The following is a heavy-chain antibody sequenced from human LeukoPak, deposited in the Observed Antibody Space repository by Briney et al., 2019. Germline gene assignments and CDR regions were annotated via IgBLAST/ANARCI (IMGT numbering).Heavy chain of an antibody. D-gene: IGHD6-13*01. CDR3: AKEGYSRGYYSYYYMDV. J-gene: IGHJ6*03. CDR1: GFTFSSYS. Sequence: PGGSLRLSCAASGFTFSSYSMNWVRQAPGKGLEWVSYISSSSSSTIYYADSVKGRFTISRDNSKNTLYVQMNSLRAEDTAVYYCAKEGYSRGYYSYYYMDVWGKGTTVTVSS. V-gene: IGHV3-48*01. CDR2: ISSSSSSTI.